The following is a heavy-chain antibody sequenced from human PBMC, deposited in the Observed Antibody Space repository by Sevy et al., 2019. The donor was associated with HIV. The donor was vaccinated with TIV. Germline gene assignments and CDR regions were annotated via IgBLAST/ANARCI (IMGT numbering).Heavy chain of an antibody. J-gene: IGHJ4*02. Sequence: GGSLRLSCAASGFTFSSYAMSWVRQAPGKGLEWVSAISASGGSTYYADSVKGRFTISRDNSKNTLYLQMNSLRAEDTAVYYCAKDRYSSSWYNPLFDYWGQGTLVTVSS. V-gene: IGHV3-23*01. D-gene: IGHD6-13*01. CDR2: ISASGGST. CDR3: AKDRYSSSWYNPLFDY. CDR1: GFTFSSYA.